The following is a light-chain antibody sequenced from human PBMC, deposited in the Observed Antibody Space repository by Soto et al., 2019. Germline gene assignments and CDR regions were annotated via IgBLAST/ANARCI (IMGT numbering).Light chain of an antibody. J-gene: IGKJ5*01. CDR1: HSLLHITGETF. V-gene: IGKV2D-29*02. CDR2: EVS. CDR3: MQSTQLPPT. Sequence: DVVMIQPPLSLSVAPGQPASISCKSSHSLLHITGETFLFWYLQKPGQSPQLLIYEVSTRVSGVPDRFSGSGSGTDFTLEISRVETDDVGIYYCMQSTQLPPTFGQGTRLEIK.